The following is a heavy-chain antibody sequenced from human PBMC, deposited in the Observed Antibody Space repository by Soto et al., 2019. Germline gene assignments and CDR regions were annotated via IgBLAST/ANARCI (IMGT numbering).Heavy chain of an antibody. CDR2: ISAYNGNT. Sequence: GALVKVSCKASGYTFTSYGISWVRQAPGQGLEWMGWISAYNGNTNYAQKLQGRVTMTADTSTSTAYMELRSLRSDDTAVYYCARGVGYYDSSGLDAFDIWGQGTMVTVSS. J-gene: IGHJ3*02. V-gene: IGHV1-18*01. D-gene: IGHD3-22*01. CDR3: ARGVGYYDSSGLDAFDI. CDR1: GYTFTSYG.